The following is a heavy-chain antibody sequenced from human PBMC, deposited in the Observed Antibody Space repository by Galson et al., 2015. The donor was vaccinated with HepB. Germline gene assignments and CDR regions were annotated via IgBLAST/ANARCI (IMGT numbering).Heavy chain of an antibody. Sequence: LRLSCAASGFTFSSYGMHWVRQAPGKGLEWVAVISYDGSNKYYADSVKGRFTISRDNSKNTLYLQMNSLRAEDTAVYYCAKFSPYYYDFGGGQGTLVTVSS. CDR2: ISYDGSNK. CDR3: AKFSPYYYDFG. CDR1: GFTFSSYG. J-gene: IGHJ4*02. V-gene: IGHV3-30*18. D-gene: IGHD3-22*01.